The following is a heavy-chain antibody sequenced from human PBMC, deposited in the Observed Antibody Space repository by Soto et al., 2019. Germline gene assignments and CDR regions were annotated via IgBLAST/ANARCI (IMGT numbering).Heavy chain of an antibody. CDR3: ARGGYYDNSWGKLSHYGLDV. CDR1: GGTFSSYA. CDR2: ISAYNDYT. D-gene: IGHD3-16*01. J-gene: IGHJ6*02. V-gene: IGHV1-18*01. Sequence: ASVKVSCKASGGTFSSYAISWVRQAPGQGLEWMGWISAYNDYTIYAQKLQGRVTMTTDTSTRTVYMELRGLKSDDTAVYYCARGGYYDNSWGKLSHYGLDVWGQGTSVTVSS.